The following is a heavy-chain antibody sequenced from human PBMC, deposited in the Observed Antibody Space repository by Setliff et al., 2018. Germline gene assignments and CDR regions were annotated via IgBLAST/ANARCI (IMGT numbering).Heavy chain of an antibody. D-gene: IGHD3-10*01. V-gene: IGHV4-4*02. J-gene: IGHJ5*02. CDR3: ARDVRYYYGSGSYYNDWFDP. CDR1: GGSISSSNW. Sequence: PSETLSLTCAVSGGSISSSNWWSWVRQPPGKGLEWIGEIYHSGSTNYNPSLKSRVTISVDTSKNQFSLKLSSVTAADTAVYYCARDVRYYYGSGSYYNDWFDPWGQGTLVTVSS. CDR2: IYHSGST.